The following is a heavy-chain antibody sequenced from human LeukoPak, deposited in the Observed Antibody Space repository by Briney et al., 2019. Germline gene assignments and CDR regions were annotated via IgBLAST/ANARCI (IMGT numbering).Heavy chain of an antibody. Sequence: PSETLSLTCAVYGGSFSGYYWSWIRQPPGKGLEWIGEINHSGSTNYNPSLKSRVTISVDTSKNQFSLELSSVTAADTAVYYCARGHRGDYWGQGTLVTVSS. J-gene: IGHJ4*02. CDR1: GGSFSGYY. D-gene: IGHD3-10*01. CDR3: ARGHRGDY. CDR2: INHSGST. V-gene: IGHV4-34*01.